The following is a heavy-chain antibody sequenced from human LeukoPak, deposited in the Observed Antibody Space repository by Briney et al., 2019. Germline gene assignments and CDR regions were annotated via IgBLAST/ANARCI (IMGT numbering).Heavy chain of an antibody. Sequence: PGGSLRLSCAASGFTVSSNYMSWVRQAPGKGLEWVSVIYSGGSTYYADSVKGRFTISRDNSENTLYLQMNSLRAEDTAVYYCATEGGYDSSGYHYWGQGTLVTVSS. V-gene: IGHV3-53*01. J-gene: IGHJ4*02. CDR3: ATEGGYDSSGYHY. CDR2: IYSGGST. CDR1: GFTVSSNY. D-gene: IGHD3-22*01.